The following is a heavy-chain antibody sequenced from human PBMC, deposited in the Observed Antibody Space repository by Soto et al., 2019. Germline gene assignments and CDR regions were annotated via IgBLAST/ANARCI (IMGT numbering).Heavy chain of an antibody. Sequence: SVKVSCKASGGTFSSYAISWVRQAPGQGLEWMGGIIPIFGTANYAQKFQGRVTITADESTSTAYMELSSLRSEDTAVYYCVRGYGSGSFDAFDIWGQGTMVTVSS. V-gene: IGHV1-69*13. CDR3: VRGYGSGSFDAFDI. J-gene: IGHJ3*02. CDR1: GGTFSSYA. CDR2: IIPIFGTA. D-gene: IGHD3-10*01.